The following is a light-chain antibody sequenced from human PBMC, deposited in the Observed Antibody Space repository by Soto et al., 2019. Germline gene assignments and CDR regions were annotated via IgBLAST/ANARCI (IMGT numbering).Light chain of an antibody. Sequence: QSALTQPASVTGSPGQSITISCTGTTSDVDYNRVSWYQQYPGTAPKLMINEVTNRPSGVSDRFSGSKSGNTASLTISGLQPEDEGDYYCSSYTSSSTWVFGGGTKLTVL. V-gene: IGLV2-14*01. CDR1: TSDVDYNR. CDR3: SSYTSSSTWV. J-gene: IGLJ3*02. CDR2: EVT.